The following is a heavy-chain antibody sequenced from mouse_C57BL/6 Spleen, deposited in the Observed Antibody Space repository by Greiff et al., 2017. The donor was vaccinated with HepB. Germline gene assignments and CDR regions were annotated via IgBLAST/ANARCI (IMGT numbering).Heavy chain of an antibody. Sequence: EVHLVESGGGLVQPGGSMKLSCVASGFTFSNYWMNWVRQSPEKGLEWVAQIRLKSDNYATHYAESVKGRFTISRDDSKSSVYLQMNNLRAEDTGIYYCTIYDGYYGWFAYWGQGTLVTVSA. CDR3: TIYDGYYGWFAY. CDR1: GFTFSNYW. V-gene: IGHV6-3*01. CDR2: IRLKSDNYAT. D-gene: IGHD2-3*01. J-gene: IGHJ3*01.